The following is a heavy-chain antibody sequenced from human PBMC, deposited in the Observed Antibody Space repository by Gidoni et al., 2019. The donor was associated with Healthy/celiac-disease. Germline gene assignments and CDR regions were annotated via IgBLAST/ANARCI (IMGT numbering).Heavy chain of an antibody. V-gene: IGHV4-39*01. CDR2: IYYSGST. CDR3: ARSGPYYYDSIPAGAFDI. D-gene: IGHD3-22*01. J-gene: IGHJ3*02. Sequence: GWLRQPPGKGLEWIGSIYYSGSTYYNPSPKSRVTISVATSKNQFSLKLSSVTAADTAVYYCARSGPYYYDSIPAGAFDIWGQGTMVTVSS.